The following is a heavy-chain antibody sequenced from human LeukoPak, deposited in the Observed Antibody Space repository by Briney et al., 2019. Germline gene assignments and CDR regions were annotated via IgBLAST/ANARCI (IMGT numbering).Heavy chain of an antibody. CDR2: IYFSGST. Sequence: TETLSLTRTVSGRSISSYYWSWIRQPPGKGLEWVGYIYFSGSTNYHPSLKSRLTISVDTSKNQFSLKLSSVTAADTAVYYCARHEEYCSGGSCYRGRFAFDIWGQGTMVTVSS. D-gene: IGHD2-15*01. CDR1: GRSISSYY. CDR3: ARHEEYCSGGSCYRGRFAFDI. J-gene: IGHJ3*02. V-gene: IGHV4-59*08.